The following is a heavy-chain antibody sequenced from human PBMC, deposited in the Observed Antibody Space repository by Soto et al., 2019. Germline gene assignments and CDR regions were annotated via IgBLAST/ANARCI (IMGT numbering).Heavy chain of an antibody. CDR1: GGSISSGGYS. D-gene: IGHD3-10*01. CDR2: IYHSGST. V-gene: IGHV4-30-2*01. CDR3: ARGQVSWFGELEPGWFDP. Sequence: SETLSLTCAVSGGSISSGGYSWSWIRQPPGKGLEWIGYIYHSGSTYYNPSLKSRVTISVDRSKNQFSLKLSSVTAADTAVYYCARGQVSWFGELEPGWFDPWGQGTQVTVSS. J-gene: IGHJ5*02.